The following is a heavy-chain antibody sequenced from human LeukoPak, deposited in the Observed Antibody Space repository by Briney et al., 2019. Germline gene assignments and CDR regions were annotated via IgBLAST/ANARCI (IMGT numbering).Heavy chain of an antibody. CDR1: GFTFSSYG. J-gene: IGHJ4*02. CDR3: ARGYCSGGSCSKYDY. Sequence: GGSLRLSCAASGFTFSSYGMHWVRQAPGKGLEWVAKIKQDGSEKYYVDSVRGRLTISRDNAKNSLYLQMNSLRAEGTAVYYCARGYCSGGSCSKYDYWGQGTLVTVSS. V-gene: IGHV3-7*01. CDR2: IKQDGSEK. D-gene: IGHD2-15*01.